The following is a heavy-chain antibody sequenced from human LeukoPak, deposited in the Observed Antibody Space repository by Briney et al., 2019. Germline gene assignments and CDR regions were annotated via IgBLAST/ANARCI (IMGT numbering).Heavy chain of an antibody. D-gene: IGHD3-10*01. CDR2: ISYDGSNK. CDR3: ANRASSGWFDP. J-gene: IGHJ5*02. Sequence: GRSLRLSCAASGFTFSSYAMHWVRQAPGKGLEWVAVISYDGSNKYYADSVKGRFTISRDNSKNTLYLQMNSLRAEDTAVYYCANRASSGWFDPWGQGTLVTVSS. V-gene: IGHV3-30-3*01. CDR1: GFTFSSYA.